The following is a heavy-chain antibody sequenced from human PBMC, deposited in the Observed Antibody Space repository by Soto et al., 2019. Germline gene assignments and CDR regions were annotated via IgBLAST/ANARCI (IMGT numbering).Heavy chain of an antibody. CDR2: ISSNGGST. J-gene: IGHJ5*02. CDR1: GFTFSSYA. CDR3: ARETYYYGSGTPRGFDP. V-gene: IGHV3-64*01. Sequence: GESLKISCAASGFTFSSYAMHWVRQAPGKGLEYVSAISSNGGSTYYANSVKGRFTISRDNSKNTLYLQMGSLRAEDMAVYYCARETYYYGSGTPRGFDPWGQGTLVTVSS. D-gene: IGHD3-10*01.